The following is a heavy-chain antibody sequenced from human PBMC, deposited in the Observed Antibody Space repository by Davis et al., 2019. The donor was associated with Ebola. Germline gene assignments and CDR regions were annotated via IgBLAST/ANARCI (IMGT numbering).Heavy chain of an antibody. CDR2: IKSKTDGGTT. J-gene: IGHJ6*02. D-gene: IGHD4-17*01. V-gene: IGHV3-15*01. CDR3: ARHDYGDYAPYGMDV. Sequence: GGSLRLSCAASGFTFSNAWMSWVRQAPGKGLEWVGRIKSKTDGGTTDYAAPVKGRFTISRDDSKNTLYLQMNSLKTEDTAVYYCARHDYGDYAPYGMDVWGQGTTVTVSS. CDR1: GFTFSNAW.